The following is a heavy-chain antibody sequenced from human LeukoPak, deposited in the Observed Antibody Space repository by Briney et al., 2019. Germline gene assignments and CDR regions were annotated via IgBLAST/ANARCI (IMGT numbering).Heavy chain of an antibody. CDR1: GFTFSSYD. CDR3: ARSVVRGVIALDY. Sequence: HPGGSLRLSCAASGFTFSSYDMNWVRQAPGKGLEWVSYFSSSGTAIYYADSVKGRFTMSRDSAKNSLYLQMNSLRDEDTAVYYCARSVVRGVIALDYWGQGTLVTVSS. D-gene: IGHD3-10*01. J-gene: IGHJ4*02. V-gene: IGHV3-48*03. CDR2: FSSSGTAI.